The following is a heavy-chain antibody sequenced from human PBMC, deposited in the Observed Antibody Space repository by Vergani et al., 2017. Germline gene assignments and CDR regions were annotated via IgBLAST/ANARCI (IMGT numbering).Heavy chain of an antibody. V-gene: IGHV3-23*01. Sequence: EVQLLESGGGLVQPGGSLRLSCAASGLTFSSYAMSWVRQAPGKGPEWVSAISGSGDGTYYADSVKGRFTMSRDNSKNTLYLQMNSLRAEDTAVYYCAKAPLGXCSTTSCYTLFFDYWGQGTLVTVSS. CDR3: AKAPLGXCSTTSCYTLFFDY. CDR2: ISGSGDGT. CDR1: GLTFSSYA. D-gene: IGHD2-2*02. J-gene: IGHJ4*02.